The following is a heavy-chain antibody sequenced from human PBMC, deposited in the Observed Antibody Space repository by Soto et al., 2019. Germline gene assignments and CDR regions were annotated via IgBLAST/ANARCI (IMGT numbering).Heavy chain of an antibody. CDR1: GFPFSSYG. CDR2: ISYDGSNK. CDR3: AKDADFDTRNLHH. D-gene: IGHD3-22*01. V-gene: IGHV3-30*18. Sequence: QVRLVESGGGVVQPGRSVMLSCTVSGFPFSSYGFHWVRQAPGKGLEWVALISYDGSNKYYVDSVKGRFIISRDNSKNTVYLQMNSLRTEDTALYYCAKDADFDTRNLHHWGQGTLVTVSS. J-gene: IGHJ5*02.